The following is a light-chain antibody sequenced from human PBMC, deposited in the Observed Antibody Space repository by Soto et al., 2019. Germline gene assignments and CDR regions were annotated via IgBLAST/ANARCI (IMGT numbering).Light chain of an antibody. CDR1: QSVGSIY. CDR3: QQYGSSPTT. V-gene: IGKV3-20*01. J-gene: IGKJ1*01. CDR2: GAS. Sequence: EIVLTQSPGTLSLSPGERATLSCRASQSVGSIYLAWYQQKPGQAPRRLIFGASFRATGIPDRFSGSGSGTDLTLTISRLEPEDFAVYYCQQYGSSPTTFGQGTKVDI.